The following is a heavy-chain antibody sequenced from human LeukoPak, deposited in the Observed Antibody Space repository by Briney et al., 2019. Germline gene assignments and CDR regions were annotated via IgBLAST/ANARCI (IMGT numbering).Heavy chain of an antibody. J-gene: IGHJ4*02. CDR2: ISGSGGST. CDR3: AKDKSRDTASQYDY. D-gene: IGHD5-18*01. CDR1: VFPFSSHP. V-gene: IGHV3-23*01. Sequence: PGGSLSLSCTVSVFPFSSHPMICVRQARGKGLEGVSSISGSGGSTYYADSVKGRFTISRDNSKNTLYLQMNSLRAEDTAVYYCAKDKSRDTASQYDYWGQGTLVTVSS.